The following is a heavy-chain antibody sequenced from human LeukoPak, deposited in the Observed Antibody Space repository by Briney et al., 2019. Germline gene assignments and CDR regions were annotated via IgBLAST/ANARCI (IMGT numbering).Heavy chain of an antibody. V-gene: IGHV4-39*01. CDR3: ARHPSSWYPEGPFDY. CDR2: IYYSGST. Sequence: PSETLSLTCTVSGGSISSSSYYWGWIRQPPGKGLEWIGSIYYSGSTYYNPSLKSRVTISVDTSKNQFSLKLSSVTAADTAVYYCARHPSSWYPEGPFDYWGQGTLVTVSS. D-gene: IGHD6-13*01. CDR1: GGSISSSSYY. J-gene: IGHJ4*02.